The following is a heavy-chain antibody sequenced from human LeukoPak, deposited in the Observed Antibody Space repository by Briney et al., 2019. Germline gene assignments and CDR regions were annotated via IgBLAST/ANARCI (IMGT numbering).Heavy chain of an antibody. CDR3: ARQAYYDSSGYSTIEDY. D-gene: IGHD3-22*01. Sequence: GGSLKISCKGSGYSFTSYWIGWVRQMPGKGLEWMGIIYPGDSDTRYSPSFQGQFTISADKSISTAYLQWSSLKASDTAMYYCARQAYYDSSGYSTIEDYWGQGTLVTVSS. J-gene: IGHJ4*02. CDR2: IYPGDSDT. V-gene: IGHV5-51*01. CDR1: GYSFTSYW.